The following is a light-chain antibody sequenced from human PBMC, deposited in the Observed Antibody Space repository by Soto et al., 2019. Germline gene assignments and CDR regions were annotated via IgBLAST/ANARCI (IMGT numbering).Light chain of an antibody. CDR2: EVN. CDR3: SSYTTINTWV. Sequence: QSALTQPASVSGSPGQSITISCTGTSSDVGAYGYVSWYQQHPGKSPKIILYEVNNRPSGLSNRFSGSKSGNTASLTISGLQAEDEADYYCSSYTTINTWVFGGGTQLTVL. CDR1: SSDVGAYGY. V-gene: IGLV2-14*01. J-gene: IGLJ3*02.